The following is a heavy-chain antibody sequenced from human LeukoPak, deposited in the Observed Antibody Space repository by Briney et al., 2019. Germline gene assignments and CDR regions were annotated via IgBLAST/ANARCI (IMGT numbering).Heavy chain of an antibody. CDR2: ISSSSSTI. V-gene: IGHV3-48*04. Sequence: PGGSLRLSCAASGFTFSSYSMNWVRQAPGKGLEWASYISSSSSTIYYTDSVKGRFTISRDNAKNSLYLQMNSLRAEDTAVYYCARDSVGATQDWFDPWGQGTLVTVSS. CDR1: GFTFSSYS. D-gene: IGHD1-26*01. J-gene: IGHJ5*02. CDR3: ARDSVGATQDWFDP.